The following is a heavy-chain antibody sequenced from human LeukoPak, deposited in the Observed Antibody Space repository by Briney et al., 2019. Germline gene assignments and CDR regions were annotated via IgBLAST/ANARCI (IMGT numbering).Heavy chain of an antibody. V-gene: IGHV3-7*01. CDR3: ARAASYQPLLPDY. Sequence: PGGSLRLFCAASGFTFDNYAMSWVRQAPGKGLEWVANIKQDGSEKYYVDSVKGRFTISRDNAKNSLYLQMNSLRAEDTAVYYCARAASYQPLLPDYWGQGTLVTVSS. D-gene: IGHD2-2*01. CDR2: IKQDGSEK. J-gene: IGHJ4*02. CDR1: GFTFDNYA.